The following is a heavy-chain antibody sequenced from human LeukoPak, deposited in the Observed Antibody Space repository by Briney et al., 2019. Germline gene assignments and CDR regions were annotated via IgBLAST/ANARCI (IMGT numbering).Heavy chain of an antibody. V-gene: IGHV3-23*01. CDR1: GFTFSSYA. Sequence: GSLRLSCTASGFTFSSYAMSWVRQAPGKGLEWVSSISDIVSRTYYADSVEGRFTISRDNSKNTLFLQMNSLRADDTAVYYCAKAADGYKPFDYWGQGTLVTVSS. J-gene: IGHJ4*02. CDR3: AKAADGYKPFDY. D-gene: IGHD5-24*01. CDR2: ISDIVSRT.